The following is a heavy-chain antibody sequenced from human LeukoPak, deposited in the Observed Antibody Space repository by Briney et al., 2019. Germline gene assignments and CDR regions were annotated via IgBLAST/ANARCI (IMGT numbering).Heavy chain of an antibody. CDR2: IIPILGIA. Sequence: ASVKVSCKASGGTFSSYAISWVRQAPGQGLEWMGRIIPILGIANYAQKFQGRVTITADKSTSTAYMELSSLRSEDTAVYYCARDRSSSRPPGYYYGMDVWGQGTTVTVSS. CDR3: ARDRSSSRPPGYYYGMDV. J-gene: IGHJ6*02. CDR1: GGTFSSYA. D-gene: IGHD6-13*01. V-gene: IGHV1-69*04.